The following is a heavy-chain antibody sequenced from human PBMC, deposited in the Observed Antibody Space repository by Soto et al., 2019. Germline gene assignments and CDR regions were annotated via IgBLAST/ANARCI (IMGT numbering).Heavy chain of an antibody. J-gene: IGHJ5*02. V-gene: IGHV1-18*01. CDR1: GYTFTSYG. CDR3: ARARGDSKNFGIAAAGIENWFDP. CDR2: ISAYNGNT. D-gene: IGHD6-13*01. Sequence: ASVKVSCKASGYTFTSYGISWVRQAPGQGLEWMGWISAYNGNTNYAQKLQGRVTMTTDTSTSTAYMELRSLGSDDTAVYYCARARGDSKNFGIAAAGIENWFDPWGQGTLVTVSS.